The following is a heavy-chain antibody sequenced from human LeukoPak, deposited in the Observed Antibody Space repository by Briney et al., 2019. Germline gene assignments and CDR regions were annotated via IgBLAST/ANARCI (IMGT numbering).Heavy chain of an antibody. V-gene: IGHV1-18*01. D-gene: IGHD3-3*01. CDR2: ISAYNGNT. J-gene: IGHJ5*02. CDR1: GYTFTSYG. CDR3: ARRSRNDFWSGYYYNWFDP. Sequence: ASVKVSCKASGYTFTSYGISWVRQAPGQGLEWMGWISAYNGNTNYAQKLQGRVTMTTDTSTSTAYMELRSLRSDDTAVYYCARRSRNDFWSGYYYNWFDPWGQGTLVTVSS.